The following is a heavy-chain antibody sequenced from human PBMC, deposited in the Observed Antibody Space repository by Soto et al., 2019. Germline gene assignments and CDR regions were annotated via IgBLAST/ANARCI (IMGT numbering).Heavy chain of an antibody. J-gene: IGHJ6*02. CDR3: ARDSSGAGAFYYYYYGMDV. D-gene: IGHD6-19*01. V-gene: IGHV1-69*13. CDR2: IIPIFGTA. CDR1: GGTFSSYA. Sequence: GASVKVSCKASGGTFSSYAISWVRQAPGQGLEWMGGIIPIFGTANYAQKFQGRVTITADESTSTAYMELCSLRSEDTAVYYCARDSSGAGAFYYYYYGMDVWGQGTTVTVSS.